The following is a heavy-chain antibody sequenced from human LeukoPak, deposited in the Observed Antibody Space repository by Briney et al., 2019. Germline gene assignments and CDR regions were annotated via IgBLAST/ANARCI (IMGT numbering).Heavy chain of an antibody. CDR1: GFTFSSES. J-gene: IGHJ4*02. V-gene: IGHV3-21*06. D-gene: IGHD2-2*02. CDR3: ASDVSRDISCYTG. CDR2: ISCSGRYI. Sequence: GGSLRLSCAASGFTFSSESMKWVRQAPGKGLEWVSSISCSGRYIYYAESMEGRFTISGDNDKNSVYLQMHSLSSEDTTVYYCASDVSRDISCYTGWGQGILVTVSS.